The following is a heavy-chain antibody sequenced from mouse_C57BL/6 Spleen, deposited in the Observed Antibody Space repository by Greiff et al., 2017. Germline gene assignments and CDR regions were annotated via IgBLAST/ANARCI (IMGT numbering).Heavy chain of an antibody. Sequence: EVQLQQSGPELVKPGASVKISCKASGYSFTGSYMNWVKQSPEKSLEWIGEVNPRTGGTNYNQKFKAKATLTVDKSSTTAYMQLKSLTSEDSAVYCCARREYGSYDFDYWGQGTTLTVSS. CDR3: ARREYGSYDFDY. V-gene: IGHV1-42*01. J-gene: IGHJ2*01. D-gene: IGHD2-10*02. CDR1: GYSFTGSY. CDR2: VNPRTGGT.